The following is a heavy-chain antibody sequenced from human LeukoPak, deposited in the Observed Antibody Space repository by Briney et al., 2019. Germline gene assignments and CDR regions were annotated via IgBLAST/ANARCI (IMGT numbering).Heavy chain of an antibody. CDR3: ARGDRAARIPAYFDY. CDR1: GGTFSSYA. J-gene: IGHJ4*02. Sequence: GASVKVSCKASGGTFSSYAISWVRQAPGQGLEWMGRIIPILGIANYAQKFQGRVTITADKSTSTAYMELSSLRSEDTAVYYCARGDRAARIPAYFDYWGQGTLVTVSS. V-gene: IGHV1-69*04. CDR2: IIPILGIA.